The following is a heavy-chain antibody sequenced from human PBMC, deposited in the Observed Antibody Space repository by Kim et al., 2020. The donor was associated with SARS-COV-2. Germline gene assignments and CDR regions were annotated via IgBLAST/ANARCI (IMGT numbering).Heavy chain of an antibody. D-gene: IGHD3-10*01. CDR2: ISSSGSYI. J-gene: IGHJ4*02. Sequence: GGSLRLSCAASGFTFSSYTLNWVRQAPGKGLEWVSSISSSGSYIYYADSVKGRFTISRDNAKNSLYLQMNSLRAEDTAVYYCARDFRKLLWFGESLWGQGTLVTVSS. V-gene: IGHV3-21*01. CDR1: GFTFSSYT. CDR3: ARDFRKLLWFGESL.